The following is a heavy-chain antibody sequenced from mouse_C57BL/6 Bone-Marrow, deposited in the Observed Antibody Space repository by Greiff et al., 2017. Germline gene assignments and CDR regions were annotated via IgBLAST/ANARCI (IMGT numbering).Heavy chain of an antibody. J-gene: IGHJ3*01. CDR3: ARWGYYGSSSFAY. Sequence: VQLQQPGAELVKPGASVKLSCKASGYTFTSYWMHWVKQRPGRGLEWIGRIDPNSGGTKYNEKFKSKATLTVDKPSSTAYMQLSSLTSEDSAVYDCARWGYYGSSSFAYWGQGTLVTVSA. V-gene: IGHV1-72*01. CDR1: GYTFTSYW. CDR2: IDPNSGGT. D-gene: IGHD1-1*01.